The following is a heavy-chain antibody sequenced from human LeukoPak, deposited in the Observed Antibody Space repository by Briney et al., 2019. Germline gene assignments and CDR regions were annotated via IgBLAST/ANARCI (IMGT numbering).Heavy chain of an antibody. CDR3: ARVGRGGSYLH. CDR2: IYHSGST. D-gene: IGHD1-26*01. Sequence: SQTLSLTCAVSGGSISSGGYSWSWLRQPPGKGLEWIGYIYHSGSTYYNPSLKSRVTISVDRSKNQFSLKLSSVTAADTAVYYCARVGRGGSYLHWGQGTLVTVSS. V-gene: IGHV4-30-2*01. CDR1: GGSISSGGYS. J-gene: IGHJ4*02.